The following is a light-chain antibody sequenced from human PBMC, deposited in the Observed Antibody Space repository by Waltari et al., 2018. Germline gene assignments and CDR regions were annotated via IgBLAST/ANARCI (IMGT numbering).Light chain of an antibody. CDR2: GAS. V-gene: IGKV1-39*01. Sequence: DIQMTQFPSSLSASVGDSLTITCRASQSIRNLLDWYQQKPGKAPKLLIYGASTLQSGVPSRFSGSGSGTDFTLTISSLQSEDFATYYCQQTYSTPPWAFGQGTKVDVK. CDR1: QSIRNL. J-gene: IGKJ1*01. CDR3: QQTYSTPPWA.